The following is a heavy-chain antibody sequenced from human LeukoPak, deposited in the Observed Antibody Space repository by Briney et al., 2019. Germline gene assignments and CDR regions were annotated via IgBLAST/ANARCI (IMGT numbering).Heavy chain of an antibody. CDR2: IKQDGSEK. D-gene: IGHD3-10*01. Sequence: GGSLRLSCTASGFTFSSCWMSWVRQAPGKGLEWVANIKQDGSEKYYVDSVKGRFTISRDNAKNSLYLQMDSLRAEDTAAYYCAGRSGSGKIDYWGQGTLVTVSS. J-gene: IGHJ4*02. CDR3: AGRSGSGKIDY. V-gene: IGHV3-7*01. CDR1: GFTFSSCW.